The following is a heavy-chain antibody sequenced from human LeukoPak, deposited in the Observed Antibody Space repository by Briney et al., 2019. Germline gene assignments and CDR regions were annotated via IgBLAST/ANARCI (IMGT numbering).Heavy chain of an antibody. CDR2: VNPNSGNT. Sequence: GASVKVSCKASGYTFTSYDINWVRQATGQGLEWMGWVNPNSGNTGYAQKFQGRVTMTRNTSISTAYMELSSLRSEDTAVYYCARRPMGSGKNWFDPWGQGTLVTVSS. CDR3: ARRPMGSGKNWFDP. CDR1: GYTFTSYD. D-gene: IGHD3-10*01. J-gene: IGHJ5*02. V-gene: IGHV1-8*01.